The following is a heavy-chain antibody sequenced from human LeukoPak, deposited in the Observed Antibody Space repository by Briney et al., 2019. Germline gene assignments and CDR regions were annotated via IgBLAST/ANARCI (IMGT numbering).Heavy chain of an antibody. V-gene: IGHV3-21*01. Sequence: GGSLRLSCAASGFTFSSYSMNWVRQAPGKGLEWVSSISSSSSYIYYADSAKGRFTISRDNAKNSLYLQMNSLRAEDTAVYYCAREPGSGGSFDYWGQGTLVTVSS. CDR3: AREPGSGGSFDY. CDR1: GFTFSSYS. J-gene: IGHJ4*02. D-gene: IGHD1-26*01. CDR2: ISSSSSYI.